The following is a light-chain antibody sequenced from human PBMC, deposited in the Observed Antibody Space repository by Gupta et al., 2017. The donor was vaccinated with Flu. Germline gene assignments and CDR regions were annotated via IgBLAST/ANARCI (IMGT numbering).Light chain of an antibody. J-gene: IGKJ1*01. Sequence: DIQLTQSPSFLSASVGDRVTITCRASQGITSYLAWYQQKPGQAPKLLIFAASTWQSGVPSRFSGSGYGKEFTLTISGRQPEDFATYYCQHLNGYPSWTFGQGTKVDIK. V-gene: IGKV1-9*01. CDR2: AAS. CDR1: QGITSY. CDR3: QHLNGYPSWT.